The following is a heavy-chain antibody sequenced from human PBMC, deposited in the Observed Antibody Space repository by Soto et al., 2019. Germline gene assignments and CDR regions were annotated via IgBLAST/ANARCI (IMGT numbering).Heavy chain of an antibody. Sequence: GSLRLSCAASVFTFSSYAMSWVRQAPGKGLEWVSAISGSGGSTYYADSVKGRFTISRDNSKNTLYLQMNSLRAEDTAVYYCAKDFSVAGTFDYFDYWGQGTLVTVSS. CDR3: AKDFSVAGTFDYFDY. V-gene: IGHV3-23*01. CDR1: VFTFSSYA. CDR2: ISGSGGST. J-gene: IGHJ4*02. D-gene: IGHD6-19*01.